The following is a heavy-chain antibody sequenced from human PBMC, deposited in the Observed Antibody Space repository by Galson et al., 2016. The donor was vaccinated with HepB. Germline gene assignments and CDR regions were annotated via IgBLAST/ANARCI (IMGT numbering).Heavy chain of an antibody. CDR3: AKAPLSLIRPSDF. CDR2: ISWDGHTT. V-gene: IGHV3-43*01. CDR1: GFNLDDHV. D-gene: IGHD3-16*01. Sequence: SLRLSCAGSGFNLDDHVMHWVRQGPGKGLEWVSLISWDGHTTYYADSVKGRFTVSRDNTNSSLYLQMTNLRPEDTAFYYCAKAPLSLIRPSDFWGQGTLVTVSS. J-gene: IGHJ4*02.